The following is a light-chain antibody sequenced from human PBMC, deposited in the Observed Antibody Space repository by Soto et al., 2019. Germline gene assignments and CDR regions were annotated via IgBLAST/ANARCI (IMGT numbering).Light chain of an antibody. Sequence: QSVLTQPPSVSEAPRQRVTISCSGGASNIGSNAVNWYQQLPGKPPKLIIYFNDLLPSGGSDRFSGSKSGTSASLAISGLQSDDEADYYCSTRDDSLDGVVFGEGTKLTVL. V-gene: IGLV1-36*01. CDR1: ASNIGSNA. CDR3: STRDDSLDGVV. J-gene: IGLJ2*01. CDR2: FND.